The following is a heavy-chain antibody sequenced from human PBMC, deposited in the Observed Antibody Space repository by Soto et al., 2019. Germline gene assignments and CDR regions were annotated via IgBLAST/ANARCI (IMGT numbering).Heavy chain of an antibody. CDR3: AQTGSGDFLNDFQH. CDR2: IIPILGIA. CDR1: GGTFSSYT. Sequence: QVQLVQSGAEVKKPGSSVKVSCKASGGTFSSYTISWVRQAPGQGLEWMGRIIPILGIANYAQKFQGRVTITADKSTSTAYMELSSLRSEYTAVYYCAQTGSGDFLNDFQHWGQGTLVTVSS. V-gene: IGHV1-69*02. J-gene: IGHJ1*01. D-gene: IGHD4-17*01.